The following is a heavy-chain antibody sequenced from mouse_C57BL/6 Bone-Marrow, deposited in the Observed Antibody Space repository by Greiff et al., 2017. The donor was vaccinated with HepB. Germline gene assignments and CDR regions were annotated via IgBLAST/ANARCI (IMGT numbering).Heavy chain of an antibody. Sequence: EVMLVESGGGLVQPGGSLKLSCAASGFTFSDYYMYWVRQTPEKRLEWVAYISNGGGSTYYPDTVKGRFTISRDNAKNTLYLQMSRLKSEDTAMYYCARGGLGLAMDYWGQGTSVTVSS. J-gene: IGHJ4*01. CDR1: GFTFSDYY. CDR2: ISNGGGST. D-gene: IGHD3-3*01. CDR3: ARGGLGLAMDY. V-gene: IGHV5-12*01.